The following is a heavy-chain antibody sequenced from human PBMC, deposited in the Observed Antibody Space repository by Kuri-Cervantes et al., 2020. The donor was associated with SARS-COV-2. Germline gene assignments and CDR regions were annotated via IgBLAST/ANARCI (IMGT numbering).Heavy chain of an antibody. CDR1: GFTFSGYS. V-gene: IGHV3-48*01. Sequence: GGSLRLSCAASGFTFSGYSMNWVRQAPGKGLEWVSYISSSSSTIYYADSVKGRFTISRDNAKNSLYLQMNSLRAEDTAVYYCVRDRGERGHWGQGTLVTVSS. J-gene: IGHJ4*02. CDR3: VRDRGERGH. CDR2: ISSSSSTI. D-gene: IGHD6-25*01.